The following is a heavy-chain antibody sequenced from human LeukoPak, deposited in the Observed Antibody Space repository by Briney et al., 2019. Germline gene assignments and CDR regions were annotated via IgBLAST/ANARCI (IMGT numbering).Heavy chain of an antibody. V-gene: IGHV3-7*03. CDR2: IKQDGSEK. Sequence: GGSLRLSCAASGFTFSSYWMSWVRQAPGKGLEWVPNIKQDGSEKYYVDSVKGRFTISRDNAKNSLYLQMNSLRAEDTAVYYCARGLEKYDILTGYYRIVDYWGQGTLVTVSS. D-gene: IGHD3-9*01. CDR1: GFTFSSYW. CDR3: ARGLEKYDILTGYYRIVDY. J-gene: IGHJ4*02.